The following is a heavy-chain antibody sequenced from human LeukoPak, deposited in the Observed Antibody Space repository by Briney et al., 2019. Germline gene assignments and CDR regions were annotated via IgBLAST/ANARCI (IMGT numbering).Heavy chain of an antibody. CDR2: MNPNSGNT. V-gene: IGHV1-8*01. D-gene: IGHD3-10*01. Sequence: ASVKVSCKASGYTFTSYDINWVRQATGQGLEWMGWMNPNSGNTGYAQKFQGRVTMTRNTSISTAYMELSSLRAEDTAVYYCAKDGLLWFGEPNRGSYYYYYMDVWGKGTTVTISS. CDR1: GYTFTSYD. J-gene: IGHJ6*03. CDR3: AKDGLLWFGEPNRGSYYYYYMDV.